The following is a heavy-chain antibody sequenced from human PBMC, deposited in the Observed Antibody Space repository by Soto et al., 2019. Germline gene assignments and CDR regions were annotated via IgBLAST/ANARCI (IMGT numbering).Heavy chain of an antibody. CDR1: GGTFSSYA. Sequence: QVQLVQSGAEVKKPGSSVKVSCKASGGTFSSYAISWVRQAPGQGLEWMGGIIPIFGTANYAQKFQGRVTITADESTSTAYMELSSLRSEDTAVYYCASSYYDYVWGSYRHPPVFDYWCQGTLVTVSS. J-gene: IGHJ4*02. V-gene: IGHV1-69*12. CDR2: IIPIFGTA. CDR3: ASSYYDYVWGSYRHPPVFDY. D-gene: IGHD3-16*02.